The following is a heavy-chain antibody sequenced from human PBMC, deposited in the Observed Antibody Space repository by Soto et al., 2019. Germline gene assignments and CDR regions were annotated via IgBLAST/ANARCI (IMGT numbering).Heavy chain of an antibody. CDR3: AKVDHYDKRFHP. CDR1: GDPISRGYNC. V-gene: IGHV4-31*03. J-gene: IGHJ5*02. CDR2: IYYSGNT. D-gene: IGHD3-22*01. Sequence: QVQLQESGPGLVKPSQTLSLTCTVSGDPISRGYNCWSWIRQHPGKGLEWIGYIYYSGNTYYNPSLKSRVTISGDTSKNECSLKLSSVTAAASAMYLGAKVDHYDKRFHPGGQGALYSVSS.